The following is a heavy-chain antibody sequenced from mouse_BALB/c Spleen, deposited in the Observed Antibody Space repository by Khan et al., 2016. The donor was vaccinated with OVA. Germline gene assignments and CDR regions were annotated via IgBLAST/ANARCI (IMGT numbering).Heavy chain of an antibody. V-gene: IGHV1-77*01. J-gene: IGHJ3*01. D-gene: IGHD1-3*01. CDR2: ISPGSGNT. CDR1: GYIFIDYN. CDR3: AREWSAWFPY. Sequence: QVQLKESGTELARPGASVKLSCKASGYIFIDYNINWVQQRTGQGLGWIGEISPGSGNTYYNEKFKGKATLTADKSSSTPYLQLSSLTSEDSAVSFCAREWSAWFPYWGQGTLVTVSA.